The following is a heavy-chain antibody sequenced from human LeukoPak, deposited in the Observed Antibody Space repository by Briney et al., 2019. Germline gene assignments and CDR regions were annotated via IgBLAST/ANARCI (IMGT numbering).Heavy chain of an antibody. Sequence: SETLSLTCAVSGGSISSGGYSWSWIRQPPGKGLEWIGYIYHSGSTYYNPSLKSRVTISVDRSKNQFSLKLSSVTAADTAVYYCARVQPYGSGSSPDYWGQEPLVTVP. CDR1: GGSISSGGYS. D-gene: IGHD3-10*01. CDR3: ARVQPYGSGSSPDY. CDR2: IYHSGST. V-gene: IGHV4-30-2*01. J-gene: IGHJ4*02.